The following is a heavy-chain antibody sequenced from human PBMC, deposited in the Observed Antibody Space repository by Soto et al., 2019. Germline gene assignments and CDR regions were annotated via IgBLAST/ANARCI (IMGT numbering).Heavy chain of an antibody. CDR2: ISSSDTII. Sequence: GGSLRLSCAASGFTFSDYYMSWIRQAPGKGLEWVSYISSSDTIIYYADSVKGRFTISRDNSKNTLHLQMNSLRAEDTAVFYCARARGYYDSSGYSGYYFDYWGQGTLVTVSS. V-gene: IGHV3-11*01. CDR3: ARARGYYDSSGYSGYYFDY. D-gene: IGHD3-22*01. J-gene: IGHJ4*02. CDR1: GFTFSDYY.